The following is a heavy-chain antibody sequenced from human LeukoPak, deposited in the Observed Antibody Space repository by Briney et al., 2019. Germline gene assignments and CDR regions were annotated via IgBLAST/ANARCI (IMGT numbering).Heavy chain of an antibody. V-gene: IGHV3-7*03. Sequence: RGSLRLSCAASGFTFSSYWMSWVRQAPGKGLEWVANIKQDGSEKYYVDSVKGRFTISRDNAKNSLYLQMNSLRAEDTAVYYCARDQSYSSSSEIDYWGQGTLVTVSS. CDR3: ARDQSYSSSSEIDY. CDR2: IKQDGSEK. CDR1: GFTFSSYW. D-gene: IGHD6-6*01. J-gene: IGHJ4*02.